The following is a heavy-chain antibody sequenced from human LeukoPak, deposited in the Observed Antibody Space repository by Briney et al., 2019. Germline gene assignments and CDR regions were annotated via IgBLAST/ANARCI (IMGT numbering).Heavy chain of an antibody. J-gene: IGHJ5*02. CDR1: GGSISSYY. D-gene: IGHD3-10*01. V-gene: IGHV4-59*01. CDR2: IYYSGST. Sequence: TPSETLSLTCTVSGGSISSYYWSWIRQPPGKGLEWIGYIYYSGSTNYNPSLKSRVTISVDTSKNQFSLKLSSVTAADTAVYYCARSAYYGSGSIDWFDPWGRGTLVTVSS. CDR3: ARSAYYGSGSIDWFDP.